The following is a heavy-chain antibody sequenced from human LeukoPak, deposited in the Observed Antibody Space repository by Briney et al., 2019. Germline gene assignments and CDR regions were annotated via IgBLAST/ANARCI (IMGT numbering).Heavy chain of an antibody. J-gene: IGHJ6*02. D-gene: IGHD6-19*01. CDR1: GFTVSSNY. CDR3: AREGAVAGTYYYGMDV. V-gene: IGHV3-66*01. CDR2: IYSGGST. Sequence: PGGSLRLSCAASGFTVSSNYMSWVRQAPGKGLEWVSVIYSGGSTYYADSVKGRFTISRDNSKNTLYLQMNSLRAEDTAVYYCAREGAVAGTYYYGMDVWSQGTTVTVSS.